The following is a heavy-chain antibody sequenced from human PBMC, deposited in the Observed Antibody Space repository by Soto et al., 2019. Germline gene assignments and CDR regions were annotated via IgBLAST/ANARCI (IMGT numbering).Heavy chain of an antibody. D-gene: IGHD3-10*01. V-gene: IGHV4-59*06. CDR2: IYYSGST. Sequence: QVQLQESGPGLVKPSETLSLTCTVSGGSISSYYWSWIRQPPGKGLEWIGYIYYSGSTYYNPSLKSRVTISVDTSKNQFSLKLSSVTAADTAVYYCARSHGSGSYFTGGMDVWGQGTTVTVSS. CDR1: GGSISSYY. J-gene: IGHJ6*02. CDR3: ARSHGSGSYFTGGMDV.